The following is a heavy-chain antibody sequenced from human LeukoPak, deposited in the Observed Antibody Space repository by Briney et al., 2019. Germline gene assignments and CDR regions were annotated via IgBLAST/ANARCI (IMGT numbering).Heavy chain of an antibody. CDR1: GFTFSSYG. Sequence: PGRSLRLSCAASGFTFSSYGMHWVRQAPGKGLEWVATIWYDGSNQYYADSVKGRFTISRDNSKNTLYLQMNSLRAEDTAVYYCARDETVAGTTVDYWGQGTLVTVSS. CDR2: IWYDGSNQ. D-gene: IGHD6-19*01. CDR3: ARDETVAGTTVDY. J-gene: IGHJ4*02. V-gene: IGHV3-33*08.